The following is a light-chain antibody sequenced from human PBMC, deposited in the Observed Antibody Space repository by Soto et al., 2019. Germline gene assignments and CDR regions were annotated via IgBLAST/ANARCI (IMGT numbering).Light chain of an antibody. CDR1: SSNIGNNY. CDR2: ENN. V-gene: IGLV1-51*02. J-gene: IGLJ1*01. CDR3: GTWDSSLSAFYV. Sequence: QSVLTQPPSVSAAPGQKVTISCSGSSSNIGNNYVSWYQQLPGTAPKLLIYENNKRPSGIPDRFSGSKSGTSATLGITGLQTGDEADHYCGTWDSSLSAFYVFGTGTKLTVL.